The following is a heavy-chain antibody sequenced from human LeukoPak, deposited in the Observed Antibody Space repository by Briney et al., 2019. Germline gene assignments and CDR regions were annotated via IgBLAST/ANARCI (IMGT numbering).Heavy chain of an antibody. V-gene: IGHV3-74*01. D-gene: IGHD1-1*01. CDR1: GFTFNNQW. CDR3: AKDDTLTPPGGGMDV. Sequence: GGSLRLSCAASGFTFNNQWMHWVRQTPEKGLVWVSRISSDGSTTNYADSVKGRFTISRDNAKNTLYLHMNSLRAEDTAVYYCAKDDTLTPPGGGMDVWGQGTTVTVSS. CDR2: ISSDGSTT. J-gene: IGHJ6*02.